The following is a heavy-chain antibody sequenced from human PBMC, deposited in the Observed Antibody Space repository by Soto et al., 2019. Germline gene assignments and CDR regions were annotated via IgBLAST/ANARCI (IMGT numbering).Heavy chain of an antibody. D-gene: IGHD2-15*01. J-gene: IGHJ5*02. V-gene: IGHV3-53*01. CDR1: GFTVNNNY. Sequence: GGSLRLSCAASGFTVNNNYMSWVRQAPGKGLEWISVLYSGRSTYYADSVRGRFTISRDNSRNTVYLQMNSLRAEDTAVYYCARGKTLTPFFGFAPWGPGPLVTVSS. CDR2: LYSGRST. CDR3: ARGKTLTPFFGFAP.